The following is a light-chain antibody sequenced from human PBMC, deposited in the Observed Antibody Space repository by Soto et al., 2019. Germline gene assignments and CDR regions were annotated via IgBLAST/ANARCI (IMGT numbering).Light chain of an antibody. J-gene: IGKJ5*01. V-gene: IGKV3D-11*02. CDR3: QQRSNWHPIT. CDR2: DAS. CDR1: QSVTSK. Sequence: IVLSQSTGTLSLYPGDRATLSCGASQSVTSKLAWYQQTPGQATRLLIYDASNRANGIPARFSGSGSGTDFTLTISSLEPEDFAVYYCQQRSNWHPITFGQGTRLDIK.